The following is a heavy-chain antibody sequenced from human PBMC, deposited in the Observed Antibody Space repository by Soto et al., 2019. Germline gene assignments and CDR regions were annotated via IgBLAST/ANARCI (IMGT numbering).Heavy chain of an antibody. CDR2: ISYDGSNK. Sequence: GGSLRLSCAASGFTFDDYAMHWVRQAPGKGLEWVAVISYDGSNKYYADSVKGRFTISRDNSKNTLYLQMNSLRAEDTAVYYCARDKVAGSFDYWGQGTLVTVSS. J-gene: IGHJ4*02. CDR3: ARDKVAGSFDY. V-gene: IGHV3-30-3*01. D-gene: IGHD6-19*01. CDR1: GFTFDDYA.